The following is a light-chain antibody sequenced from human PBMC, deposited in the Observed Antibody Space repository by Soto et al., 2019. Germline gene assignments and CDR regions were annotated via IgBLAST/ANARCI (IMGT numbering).Light chain of an antibody. V-gene: IGKV3-11*01. CDR2: DAS. J-gene: IGKJ5*01. Sequence: EIVLTQSPGTLSLSPGERATLSCRASQSVSSYFDWYQQKPGQAPSLLIYDASNRAAGSPARFSSSGSRTDFTLIISSLEHEDFAVYYCQQRSNWFTFGQGTRLEIK. CDR1: QSVSSY. CDR3: QQRSNWFT.